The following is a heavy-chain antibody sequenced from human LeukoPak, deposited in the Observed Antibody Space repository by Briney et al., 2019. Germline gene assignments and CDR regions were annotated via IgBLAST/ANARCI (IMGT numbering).Heavy chain of an antibody. CDR3: ARDPLVGATRMYYFDY. D-gene: IGHD1-26*01. CDR1: GFTFSSYG. V-gene: IGHV3-21*01. CDR2: ISSSSSYI. Sequence: GGSLRLSCAASGFTFSSYGMTWVRQAPGKGLEWVSSISSSSSYIYYADSVKGRFTISRDNAKNSLYLQMNSLRAEDTAVYYCARDPLVGATRMYYFDYWGQGTLVTVSS. J-gene: IGHJ4*02.